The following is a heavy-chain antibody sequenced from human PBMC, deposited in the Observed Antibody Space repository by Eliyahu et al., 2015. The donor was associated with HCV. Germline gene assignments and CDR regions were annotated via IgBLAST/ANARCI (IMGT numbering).Heavy chain of an antibody. V-gene: IGHV4-59*01. J-gene: IGHJ4*02. D-gene: IGHD6-13*01. Sequence: QVQLQESGPGLVKPSETLSLTCTVSGGSISSYYXSWIRQPPGKGLEWIGYIYYSGSTNYNPSLKSRVTISVDTSKNQFSLKLSSVTAADTAVYYCARGQQPLEEFDYWGQGTLVTVSS. CDR1: GGSISSYY. CDR2: IYYSGST. CDR3: ARGQQPLEEFDY.